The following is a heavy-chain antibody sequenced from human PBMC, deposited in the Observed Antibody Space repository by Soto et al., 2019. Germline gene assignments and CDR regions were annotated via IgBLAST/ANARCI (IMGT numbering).Heavy chain of an antibody. Sequence: TLSLTCTVFGGSISSGGYYWSWIRHHPGKGLEWIGYIFYSGSTFYSPSLKSRVTISVDTARNQFSLNLRSVTAADTAVYYCARGKFSSSWYRESHFDSWGQGTLVTVSS. V-gene: IGHV4-31*03. CDR1: GGSISSGGYY. J-gene: IGHJ4*02. CDR2: IFYSGST. CDR3: ARGKFSSSWYRESHFDS. D-gene: IGHD6-13*01.